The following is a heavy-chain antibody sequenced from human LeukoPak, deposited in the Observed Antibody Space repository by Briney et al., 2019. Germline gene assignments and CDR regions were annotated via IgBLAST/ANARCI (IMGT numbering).Heavy chain of an antibody. CDR2: IYYSGST. D-gene: IGHD3-22*01. J-gene: IGHJ5*02. CDR1: GGSISSYY. V-gene: IGHV4-59*01. Sequence: PSETLSLTCTVSGGSISSYYWSWIRQPPGKGLEWIGYIYYSGSTNYNPSLKSRVTISVDTSKNQFSLKLSSVTAADTAVYYCARDGPARYDSSGYYLGWFDPWGQGTLVTVSS. CDR3: ARDGPARYDSSGYYLGWFDP.